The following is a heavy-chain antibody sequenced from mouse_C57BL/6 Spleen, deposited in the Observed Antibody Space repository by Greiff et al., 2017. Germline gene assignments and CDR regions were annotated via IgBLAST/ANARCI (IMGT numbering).Heavy chain of an antibody. J-gene: IGHJ4*01. CDR1: GFTFSDYG. CDR3: ARGDFYGNYNYAMDY. CDR2: ISSGSSTI. Sequence: EVKLVESGGGLVKPGGSLKLSCAASGFTFSDYGMHWVRQAPEKGLEWVAYISSGSSTIYYADTVKGRFTISRDNAKNTLFLQMTSLRSEDTAMYDCARGDFYGNYNYAMDYWGQGTSVTVSS. D-gene: IGHD2-1*01. V-gene: IGHV5-17*01.